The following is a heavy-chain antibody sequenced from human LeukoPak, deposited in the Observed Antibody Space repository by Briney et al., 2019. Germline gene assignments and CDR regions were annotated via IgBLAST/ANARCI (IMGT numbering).Heavy chain of an antibody. J-gene: IGHJ4*02. CDR1: GFTFDDYA. Sequence: GGSLRLSCAASGFTFDDYAMHWVRQAPGKGLEWVSGISWNSGSIGYADSVKGRFTISRDNSKNTLYLQMNSLRAEDTAVYYCARANRGIAAGASWPYYFDYWGQGTLVTVSS. D-gene: IGHD6-13*01. CDR3: ARANRGIAAGASWPYYFDY. CDR2: ISWNSGSI. V-gene: IGHV3-9*01.